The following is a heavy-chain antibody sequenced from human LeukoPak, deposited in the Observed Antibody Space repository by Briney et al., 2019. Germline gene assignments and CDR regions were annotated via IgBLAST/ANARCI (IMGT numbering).Heavy chain of an antibody. Sequence: ASVKVSCKASGYTFTGYYMYWVRQAPGQGLEWMGWINPNSGGTNYAQKFQGRVTMTRDTSISTAYMELSRLRSDDTAVYYCARDLSMVRGVINYWGQGTLVTVSS. CDR1: GYTFTGYY. CDR2: INPNSGGT. V-gene: IGHV1-2*02. CDR3: ARDLSMVRGVINY. J-gene: IGHJ4*02. D-gene: IGHD3-10*01.